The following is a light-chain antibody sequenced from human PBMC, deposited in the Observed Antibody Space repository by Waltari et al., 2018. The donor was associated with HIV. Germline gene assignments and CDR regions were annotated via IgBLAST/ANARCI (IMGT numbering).Light chain of an antibody. J-gene: IGLJ3*02. V-gene: IGLV3-25*03. CDR3: QSPNNTTSYRV. CDR2: KDT. Sequence: YEPTQPPPVSVSPGQTARITCAADPLPRQCVYWYQQKPGQAPWLLIYKDTERPSRVARRFSCSSSGTIVTLTISGVQAEDEADYYCQSPNNTTSYRVFGGGTKLTV. CDR1: PLPRQC.